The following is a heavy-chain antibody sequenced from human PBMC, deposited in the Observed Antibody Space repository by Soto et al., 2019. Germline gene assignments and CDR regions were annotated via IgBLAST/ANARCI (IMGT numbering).Heavy chain of an antibody. J-gene: IGHJ3*02. Sequence: SENLSLTCTVSGGSISSYYWSWIRQPPGKGLEWIGYIYYSGSTNYNPSLKSRVTISVDTSKNQFSLKLSSVTAADTAVYYCARDLDILTGYPNGAFDIWGQGTMVTVSS. CDR2: IYYSGST. CDR3: ARDLDILTGYPNGAFDI. D-gene: IGHD3-9*01. V-gene: IGHV4-59*01. CDR1: GGSISSYY.